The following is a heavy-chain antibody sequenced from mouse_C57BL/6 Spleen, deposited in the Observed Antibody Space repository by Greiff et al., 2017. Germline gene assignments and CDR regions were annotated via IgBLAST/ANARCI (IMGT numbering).Heavy chain of an antibody. J-gene: IGHJ2*01. CDR1: GYTFTSYW. V-gene: IGHV1-55*01. CDR3: ARNSDYYFDY. D-gene: IGHD2-12*01. Sequence: QVQLQQPGAELVKPGASVKMSCKASGYTFTSYWITWVKQRPGQGLEWIGDIYPGSGSTNYNEKFKSKATLTVDKSSSTAYMQLSSLTSKNSAVYYCARNSDYYFDYWGQGTTLTFSS. CDR2: IYPGSGST.